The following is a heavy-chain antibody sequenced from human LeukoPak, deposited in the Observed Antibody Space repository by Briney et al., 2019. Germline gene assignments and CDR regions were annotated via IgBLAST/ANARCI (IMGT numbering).Heavy chain of an antibody. CDR3: AKHYQSGAFDI. V-gene: IGHV3-23*01. J-gene: IGHJ3*02. CDR2: ISSSGGST. Sequence: GGSLRLSCAASGFTFSSYAMSWVRQAPGKGLQWVSAISSSGGSTNYADSVKGRFTVSRDNSKNTLYLQMNTLKAEDTALYYCAKHYQSGAFDIWGQGTMVTVSS. D-gene: IGHD3-10*01. CDR1: GFTFSSYA.